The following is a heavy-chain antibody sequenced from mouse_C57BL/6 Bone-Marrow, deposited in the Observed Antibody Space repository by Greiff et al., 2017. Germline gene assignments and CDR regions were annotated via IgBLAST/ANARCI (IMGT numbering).Heavy chain of an antibody. D-gene: IGHD1-1*01. V-gene: IGHV5-4*03. CDR3: ARYGSSSFAY. CDR2: LSDGGSYT. J-gene: IGHJ3*01. Sequence: EVMLVESGGGLVKPGGSPKLSCAASGFTFSSSAMSCVRQTPEKRLEWVATLSDGGSYTYSPDNVKGRFTISRDNAKNNLYLQMSHLKSEDTAMYYCARYGSSSFAYWGQGTLVTVSA. CDR1: GFTFSSSA.